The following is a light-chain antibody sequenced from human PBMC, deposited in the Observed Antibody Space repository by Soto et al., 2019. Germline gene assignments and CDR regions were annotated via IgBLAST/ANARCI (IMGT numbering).Light chain of an antibody. Sequence: QSVLTQPASVSGSPGQSITISCTGTSNDVGAYNFVSWYQQHPGKAPKLLIYEVSNRPSEISDRFSGSKSGNTASLTISGLQTEDEADYYCSSYTSRITHCVFGNGTKVTV. J-gene: IGLJ1*01. CDR2: EVS. CDR1: SNDVGAYNF. CDR3: SSYTSRITHCV. V-gene: IGLV2-14*01.